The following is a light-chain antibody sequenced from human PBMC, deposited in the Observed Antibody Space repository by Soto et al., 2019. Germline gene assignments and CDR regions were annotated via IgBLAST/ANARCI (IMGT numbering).Light chain of an antibody. J-gene: IGLJ1*01. Sequence: QSVLTQPPSASGSPGQSVTISCNGTSSDVGGYNYVSWYQQHPGKAPKLMIYEVSKRPSGVPDRFSGSKSGNTASLTVSGLQAEDEADYCCSSYAGSNNLGVFGTGT. CDR2: EVS. CDR3: SSYAGSNNLGV. V-gene: IGLV2-8*01. CDR1: SSDVGGYNY.